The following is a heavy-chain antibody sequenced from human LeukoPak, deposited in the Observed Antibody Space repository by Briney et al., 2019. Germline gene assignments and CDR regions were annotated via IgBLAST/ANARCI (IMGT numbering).Heavy chain of an antibody. D-gene: IGHD3-10*01. V-gene: IGHV3-48*02. Sequence: GRSLRLSCAASGFTFSGYAMNWVSQAPGKGLEWDSHIYSSDTTYADSVKGRFTISRDNAKNSLYLQMNSLRDEDTAVYYCARDLHYAFDIWGQGTMVTASS. CDR1: GFTFSGYA. CDR3: ARDLHYAFDI. J-gene: IGHJ3*02. CDR2: IYSSDTT.